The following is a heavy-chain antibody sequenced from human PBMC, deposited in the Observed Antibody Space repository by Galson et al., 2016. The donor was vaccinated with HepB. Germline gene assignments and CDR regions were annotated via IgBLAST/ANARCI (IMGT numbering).Heavy chain of an antibody. V-gene: IGHV2-5*02. CDR1: GFSLSTSGVG. D-gene: IGHD3-9*01. CDR3: AHGTTSHYDILTVYYGVLDY. Sequence: PALVKPTQTLTLTCTFSGFSLSTSGVGVAWIRQPPGKALEWLALIYWDDDERHSPSLKSRLTITQDTSKNQVVFTMTNMDPVDTGTYYCAHGTTSHYDILTVYYGVLDYWGQGTLFTVSS. J-gene: IGHJ4*02. CDR2: IYWDDDE.